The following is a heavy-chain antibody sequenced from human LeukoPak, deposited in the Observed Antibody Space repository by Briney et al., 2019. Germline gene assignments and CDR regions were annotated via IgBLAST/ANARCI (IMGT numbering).Heavy chain of an antibody. CDR2: IYNSGST. CDR1: GGSISSYY. J-gene: IGHJ4*02. D-gene: IGHD6-19*01. CDR3: ARSSGWYFVY. V-gene: IGHV4-59*08. Sequence: SETLSLTCTVSGGSISSYYRSWIRQPPGKGLEWIGCIYNSGSTNYSPSLKSRVTISVDTSKNQFSLKLSSVTAADTAVYYCARSSGWYFVYWGQGTLVTVSS.